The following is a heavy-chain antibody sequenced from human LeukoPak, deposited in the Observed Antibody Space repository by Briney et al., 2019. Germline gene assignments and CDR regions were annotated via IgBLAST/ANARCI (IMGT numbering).Heavy chain of an antibody. CDR2: IIPIFGTA. J-gene: IGHJ4*02. CDR1: GGTFSSYA. D-gene: IGHD5-18*01. CDR3: ARAQDGGYSYGTTRFDY. Sequence: SVKVSCKASGGTFSSYAISWVRQAPGQGLEWMGRIIPIFGTANYAQEFQGRVTITTDESTSTAYMELSSLRSEDTAVYHCARAQDGGYSYGTTRFDYWGQGTLVTVSS. V-gene: IGHV1-69*05.